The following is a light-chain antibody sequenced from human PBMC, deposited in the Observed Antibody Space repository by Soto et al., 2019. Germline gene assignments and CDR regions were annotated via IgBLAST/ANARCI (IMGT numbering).Light chain of an antibody. CDR2: DTS. V-gene: IGKV3-11*01. CDR1: QSVSRD. CDR3: QQRSDWPQIT. Sequence: EIVLTQSPATPSLSPGEKNTLSCRASQSVSRDLAWYQQTPGQAPRLLIYDTSNRATGIPARFSGSGSGTDFTLTISSLEPEDFALYFCQQRSDWPQITFGQGTRLEIK. J-gene: IGKJ5*01.